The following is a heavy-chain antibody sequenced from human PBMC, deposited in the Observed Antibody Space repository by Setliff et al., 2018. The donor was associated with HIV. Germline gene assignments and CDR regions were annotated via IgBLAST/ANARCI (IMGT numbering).Heavy chain of an antibody. CDR1: GGSIRSGSYY. CDR3: ARAAYSGTYVWEPATDL. CDR2: IYSTGST. D-gene: IGHD1-26*01. Sequence: SETLSLTCSVSGGSIRSGSYYWSWIRQPAGKGLEWIGHIYSTGSTRYNPSLYSRLTILVDTSRNQFSLKLNSVTAADTAVYYCARAAYSGTYVWEPATDLWGRGTLVTVSS. V-gene: IGHV4-61*09. J-gene: IGHJ2*01.